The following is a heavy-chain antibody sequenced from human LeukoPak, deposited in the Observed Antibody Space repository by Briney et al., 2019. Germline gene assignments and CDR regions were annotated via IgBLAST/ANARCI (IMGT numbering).Heavy chain of an antibody. Sequence: PSETLSLTCTVSGGSVSNYYWSWIRQPAGKGLEWIGRIFTSGNTNYNPSLKSRVTMSIDTSKNQFSLKLSSVTAADTAVYYCARSGGPRSARIAAAGTDFWGQGTLVTVSS. CDR1: GGSVSNYY. V-gene: IGHV4-4*07. D-gene: IGHD6-13*01. CDR2: IFTSGNT. J-gene: IGHJ4*02. CDR3: ARSGGPRSARIAAAGTDF.